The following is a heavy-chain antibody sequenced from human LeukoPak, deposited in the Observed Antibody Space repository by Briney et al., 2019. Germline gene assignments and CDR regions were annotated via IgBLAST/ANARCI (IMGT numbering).Heavy chain of an antibody. J-gene: IGHJ3*02. CDR1: GFTFSESW. D-gene: IGHD6-19*01. CDR3: AKHFSWAPLTVAYDI. CDR2: LNLDGSDK. Sequence: GGSLRLSCVVSGFTFSESWMSSVREAPGKGVGWGASLNLDGSDKYYVDSVKGRFTISRDNAKNSLYLQMDSVRVEDTAVYYCAKHFSWAPLTVAYDIWGQGTLVTVSS. V-gene: IGHV3-7*03.